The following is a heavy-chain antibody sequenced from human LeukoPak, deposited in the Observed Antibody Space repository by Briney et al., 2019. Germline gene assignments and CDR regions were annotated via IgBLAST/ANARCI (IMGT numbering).Heavy chain of an antibody. CDR2: IYYSGST. D-gene: IGHD2-21*02. Sequence: SETLSLTCAVYGGSFSGYYWSWIRQPPGKGLEWIGYIYYSGSTNYNPSLKSRVTISMDTSKNQFSLKLTSVTAADTAVYYCARVRRGDSRSFDYWGQGTLVTVSS. CDR3: ARVRRGDSRSFDY. V-gene: IGHV4-59*01. CDR1: GGSFSGYY. J-gene: IGHJ4*02.